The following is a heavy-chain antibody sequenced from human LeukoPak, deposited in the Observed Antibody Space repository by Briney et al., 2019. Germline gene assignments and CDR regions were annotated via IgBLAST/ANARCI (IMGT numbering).Heavy chain of an antibody. J-gene: IGHJ6*03. CDR1: GGSISSYY. CDR2: ISGSGGST. CDR3: AKDFGEIVLAPYMDV. Sequence: ETLSLTCTVSGGSISSYYWSWVRQAPGKGLEWVSAISGSGGSTYYADSVKGRFTISRDNSKSTLYLQMNSLRAEDTAVYYCAKDFGEIVLAPYMDVWGKGITVTVSS. V-gene: IGHV3-23*01. D-gene: IGHD2-8*01.